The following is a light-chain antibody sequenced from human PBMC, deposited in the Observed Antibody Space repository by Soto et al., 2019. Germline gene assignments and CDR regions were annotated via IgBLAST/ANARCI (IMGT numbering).Light chain of an antibody. CDR2: GAS. Sequence: IVLPQSPGTLSLSPGERFTLSGMASQSVTTRLAWYQHKPGQAPTLLMSGASNRASGVPVRFSGSGSGTDFTLTITRLEPEDFALYYCQQYGGSPITFGLGTRLEIK. CDR1: QSVTTR. V-gene: IGKV3-20*01. J-gene: IGKJ5*01. CDR3: QQYGGSPIT.